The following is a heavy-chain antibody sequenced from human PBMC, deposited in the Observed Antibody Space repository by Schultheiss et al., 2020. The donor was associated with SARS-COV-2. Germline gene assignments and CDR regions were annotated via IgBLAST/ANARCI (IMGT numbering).Heavy chain of an antibody. CDR3: ARTGAGSYWPRVNWFDP. CDR2: INHSGST. Sequence: SETLSLTCTVSGGSISSYYWSWIRQPPGKGLEWIGEINHSGSTNYNQSLKSRVTISVDTSKNQFSLKLSSVTAADTAVYYCARTGAGSYWPRVNWFDPWGQGTLVTVSS. J-gene: IGHJ5*02. CDR1: GGSISSYY. D-gene: IGHD6-19*01. V-gene: IGHV4-34*01.